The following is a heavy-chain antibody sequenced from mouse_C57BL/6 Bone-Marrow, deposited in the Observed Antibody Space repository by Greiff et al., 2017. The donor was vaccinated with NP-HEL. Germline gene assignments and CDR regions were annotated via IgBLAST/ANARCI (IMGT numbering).Heavy chain of an antibody. J-gene: IGHJ1*03. CDR1: GYTFTNYW. CDR2: IYPGGGYT. D-gene: IGHD2-5*01. V-gene: IGHV1-63*01. CDR3: ARGSNYWYFDV. Sequence: QVQLQQSGAELVRPGTSVKMSCKASGYTFTNYWIGWAKQRPGHGLEWIGDIYPGGGYTNYNEKFKGKATLTADKSSSTAYMQFSSLTSEDSAIYYCARGSNYWYFDVCGTGTTVTVSS.